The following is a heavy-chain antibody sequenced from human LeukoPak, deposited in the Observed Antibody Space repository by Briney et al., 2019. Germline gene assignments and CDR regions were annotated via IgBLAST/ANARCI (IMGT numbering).Heavy chain of an antibody. J-gene: IGHJ4*02. CDR2: IGRTSVDK. CDR3: VGGDSREL. CDR1: GFSFNTYT. V-gene: IGHV3-21*01. Sequence: GGSLRLSCAGSGFSFNTYTMNWVRQAPGKGLEWISSIGRTSVDKYYAASVRGRFTISRDNSKDSLYVEMSSLRAEDTAVYYCVGGDSRELWGQGTLVTVSS. D-gene: IGHD3-22*01.